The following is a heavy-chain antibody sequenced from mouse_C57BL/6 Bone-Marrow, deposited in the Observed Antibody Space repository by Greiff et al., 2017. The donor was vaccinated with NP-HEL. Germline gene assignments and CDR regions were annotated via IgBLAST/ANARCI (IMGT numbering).Heavy chain of an antibody. CDR2: ISDGGSYT. D-gene: IGHD4-1*02. J-gene: IGHJ3*01. V-gene: IGHV5-4*01. CDR3: ARDSLNWSWFAY. CDR1: GFTFSSYA. Sequence: EVKLMESGGGLVKPGGSLKLSCAASGFTFSSYAMSWVRQTPEKRLEWVATISDGGSYTYYPDNVKGRFTISRDNAKNNLYLQMSHLKSEDTAMYYCARDSLNWSWFAYWGQGTLVTVSA.